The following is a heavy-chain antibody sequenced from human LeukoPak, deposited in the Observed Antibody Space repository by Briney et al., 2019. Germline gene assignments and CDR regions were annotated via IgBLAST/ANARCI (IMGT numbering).Heavy chain of an antibody. V-gene: IGHV3-49*04. D-gene: IGHD1-26*01. J-gene: IGHJ6*02. Sequence: GRSLRLSCTASGFTFGDYAMSWVRQAPGKGLEWVGFIRSKAYGGTTEYAASVKGRFTISRDDSKSIAYLRMNSLKTEDTAVYYCTRVRELLYYYYGMDVWGQGTTVTVSS. CDR1: GFTFGDYA. CDR3: TRVRELLYYYYGMDV. CDR2: IRSKAYGGTT.